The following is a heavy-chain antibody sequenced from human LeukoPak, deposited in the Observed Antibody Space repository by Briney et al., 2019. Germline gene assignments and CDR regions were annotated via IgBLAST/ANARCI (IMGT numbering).Heavy chain of an antibody. D-gene: IGHD3-22*01. CDR3: ARVDSTYWYFDL. Sequence: ASVKVSCKASGYTFTSYYMHWVRQAPGQGLEWMGIINPSGGSTSYAQKFQGRVTMTRDMSTSTVYMGLSSLRSEDTAVYYCARVDSTYWYFDLWGRGTLVTVSS. V-gene: IGHV1-46*01. CDR1: GYTFTSYY. CDR2: INPSGGST. J-gene: IGHJ2*01.